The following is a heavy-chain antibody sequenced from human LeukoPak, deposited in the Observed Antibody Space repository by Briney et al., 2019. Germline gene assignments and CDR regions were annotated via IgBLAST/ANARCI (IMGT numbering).Heavy chain of an antibody. D-gene: IGHD5-12*01. Sequence: QPGGSLRLSCAASGFTFSTYWMHWVRQAPGKGLVWASHIKSDGSSTSYADSVKGRFTISRDNAKNTLYLQMNSLRAEDTAVYYCARDRGYTQDYWGQGTLVTVSS. CDR2: IKSDGSST. CDR3: ARDRGYTQDY. J-gene: IGHJ4*02. V-gene: IGHV3-74*01. CDR1: GFTFSTYW.